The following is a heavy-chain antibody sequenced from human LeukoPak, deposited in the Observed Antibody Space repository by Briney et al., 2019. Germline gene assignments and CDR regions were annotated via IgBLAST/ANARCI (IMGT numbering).Heavy chain of an antibody. D-gene: IGHD2-2*01. J-gene: IGHJ4*02. V-gene: IGHV4-39*01. Sequence: SETLSLTCSVSGASITSSSFYWGWNRQPPGKGLEWIGSIYYTGSADYNPSLKSRVTISVDTSKNQFTLKLTSVTAADAAVYYCARHRYCNSSSCYAFDYWGQGTLVTVSS. CDR1: GASITSSSFY. CDR3: ARHRYCNSSSCYAFDY. CDR2: IYYTGSA.